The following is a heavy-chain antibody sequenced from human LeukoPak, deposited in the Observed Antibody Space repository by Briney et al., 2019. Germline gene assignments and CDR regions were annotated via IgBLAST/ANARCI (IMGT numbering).Heavy chain of an antibody. J-gene: IGHJ4*02. CDR3: ARESSGWYRPIDY. CDR1: GFTFSRNW. D-gene: IGHD6-19*01. Sequence: GGSLRLSCVGSGFTFSRNWMTWVRQVPGKGLEWVANIKQDGSETFYGDSVKGRFTISRDNTKNSLYLQMNSLRAEDTAVYYCARESSGWYRPIDYWGQGTLVTVSS. CDR2: IKQDGSET. V-gene: IGHV3-7*01.